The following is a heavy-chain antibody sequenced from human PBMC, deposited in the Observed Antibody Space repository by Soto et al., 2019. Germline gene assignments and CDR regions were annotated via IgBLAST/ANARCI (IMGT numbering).Heavy chain of an antibody. J-gene: IGHJ4*02. CDR3: VKQSGSGSYYNVGSGGPFDY. Sequence: ASVKVSCKASGYTFTSYAMHWVRQAPGQRLEWMGWINAGNGNTKYSQKFQGRVTITRDTSASTAYMELTSLRAEDTAVYYCVKQSGSGSYYNVGSGGPFDYWGQGTLVTVSS. CDR1: GYTFTSYA. V-gene: IGHV1-3*01. CDR2: INAGNGNT. D-gene: IGHD3-10*01.